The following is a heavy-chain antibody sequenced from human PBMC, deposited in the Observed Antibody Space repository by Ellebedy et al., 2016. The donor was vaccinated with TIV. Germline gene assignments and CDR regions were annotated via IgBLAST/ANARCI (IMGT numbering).Heavy chain of an antibody. D-gene: IGHD2-15*01. CDR1: GFTFNSHA. Sequence: GESLKISCAASGFTFNSHAMSWVRQTPPKGLEWVSAISTSGGRTYYADSVKGRFTISRHKSKDTLYLQMNSLRADDTAVYYCARVKAYSAFDIWGQGTRVTVSS. CDR3: ARVKAYSAFDI. V-gene: IGHV3-23*01. CDR2: ISTSGGRT. J-gene: IGHJ3*02.